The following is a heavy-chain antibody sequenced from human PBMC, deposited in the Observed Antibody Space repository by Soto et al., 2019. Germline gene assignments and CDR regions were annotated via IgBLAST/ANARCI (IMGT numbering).Heavy chain of an antibody. D-gene: IGHD3-3*01. Sequence: ASETLSLTCAVYGGSFSGYYWSWIRQPPGKGLEWIGEINHSGSTNYNPSLKSRVTISVDTSKNQFSLKLSSVTAADTAVYYCARGVLEWLLRDSYYYYMDVWGKGTTVTVSS. CDR3: ARGVLEWLLRDSYYYYMDV. V-gene: IGHV4-34*01. J-gene: IGHJ6*03. CDR1: GGSFSGYY. CDR2: INHSGST.